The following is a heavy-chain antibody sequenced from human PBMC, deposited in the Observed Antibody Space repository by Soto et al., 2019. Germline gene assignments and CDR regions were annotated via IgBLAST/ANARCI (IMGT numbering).Heavy chain of an antibody. D-gene: IGHD6-19*01. CDR3: ARDYKGDSSGWYPYYYYYGMDV. CDR1: GYTFTSYA. CDR2: INAGNGNT. J-gene: IGHJ6*02. Sequence: ASVKVSCKASGYTFTSYAMHWVRQAPGQRLEWMGWINAGNGNTKYSQKFQGRATITRDTSASTAYMELSSLRSEDTAVYYCARDYKGDSSGWYPYYYYYGMDVWGQGTTVTVSS. V-gene: IGHV1-3*01.